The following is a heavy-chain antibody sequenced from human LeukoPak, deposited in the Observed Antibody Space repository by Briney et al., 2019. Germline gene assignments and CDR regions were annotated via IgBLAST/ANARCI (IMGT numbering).Heavy chain of an antibody. CDR3: AREGGSGYALAFDY. Sequence: PGGSLRLSCAASGFTFSSYSMNWVRQAPGKGLEWVSSISSSSSYIYYAVSVKGRFTISRDNAKNSLYLQMNSLRAEDTAVYYCAREGGSGYALAFDYWGQGTLVTVSS. CDR1: GFTFSSYS. V-gene: IGHV3-21*01. D-gene: IGHD5-12*01. CDR2: ISSSSSYI. J-gene: IGHJ4*02.